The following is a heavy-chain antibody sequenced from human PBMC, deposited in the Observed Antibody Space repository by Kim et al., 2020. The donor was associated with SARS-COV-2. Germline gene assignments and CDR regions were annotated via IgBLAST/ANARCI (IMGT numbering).Heavy chain of an antibody. J-gene: IGHJ4*02. V-gene: IGHV3-7*01. D-gene: IGHD6-19*01. CDR3: ARSRGWPIYYFDY. Sequence: YVDSVKGRFAISRDNAKNSLFLQMNSLRAEDTAVYYCARSRGWPIYYFDYWGQGTLVTVSS.